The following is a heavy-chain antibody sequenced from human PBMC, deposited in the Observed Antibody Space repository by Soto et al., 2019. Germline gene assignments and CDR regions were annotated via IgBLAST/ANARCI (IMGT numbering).Heavy chain of an antibody. D-gene: IGHD4-4*01. V-gene: IGHV3-23*01. CDR2: ISGSGDST. Sequence: EVQLLESGGGLVQPGGSLRLSCAASGFTFSSYAMNWVRQAPGKGLQWVSVISGSGDSTYYADSVKGRFTISRDNSKNTLYPQMNSLRAEDTAVYYCARRNSGWYFDLWGRGTLVTVSS. CDR1: GFTFSSYA. J-gene: IGHJ2*01. CDR3: ARRNSGWYFDL.